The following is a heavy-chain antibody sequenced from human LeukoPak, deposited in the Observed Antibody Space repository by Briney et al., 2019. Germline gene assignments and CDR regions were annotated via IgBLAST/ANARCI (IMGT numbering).Heavy chain of an antibody. V-gene: IGHV3-11*04. J-gene: IGHJ4*02. CDR2: ISSSGSTI. CDR3: ARTRRRYYYDSSGEIDY. CDR1: GFTFSDYY. Sequence: GGSLRLSCAASGFTFSDYYMSWIRQAPGKGLEWVSYISSSGSTIYYADSVKGRFTISRDNAKNSLYLQMNSLRAEDTAMYYCARTRRRYYYDSSGEIDYWGQGTLVTVSS. D-gene: IGHD3-22*01.